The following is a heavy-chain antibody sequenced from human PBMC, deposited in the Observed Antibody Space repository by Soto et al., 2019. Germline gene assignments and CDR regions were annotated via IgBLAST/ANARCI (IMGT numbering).Heavy chain of an antibody. CDR1: GYTFTSYP. D-gene: IGHD3-22*01. V-gene: IGHV1-3*01. CDR3: ARDWTHYDSSGPGDY. CDR2: INAGNGDT. Sequence: ASVKVSCKGSGYTFTSYPMHWVRQAPGQGLECMGWINAGNGDTKYSQKFQGRVTITRDTSANTAYMELSSLRSEDTAVFYCARDWTHYDSSGPGDYWGQGTLVTVSS. J-gene: IGHJ4*02.